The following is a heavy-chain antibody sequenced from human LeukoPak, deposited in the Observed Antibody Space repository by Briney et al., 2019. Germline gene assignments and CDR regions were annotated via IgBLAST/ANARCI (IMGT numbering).Heavy chain of an antibody. CDR3: ARSKWLVYFDY. V-gene: IGHV4-61*08. J-gene: IGHJ4*02. CDR2: IYYSGST. Sequence: PSETLSLTCTVSGGSISSGDYYWSWIRQPPGKGLEWIGYIYYSGSTNYNPSLKSRVTMSVDTSKNQFSLKLSSVTAADTAVYYCARSKWLVYFDYWGQGTLVTVSS. D-gene: IGHD6-19*01. CDR1: GGSISSGDYY.